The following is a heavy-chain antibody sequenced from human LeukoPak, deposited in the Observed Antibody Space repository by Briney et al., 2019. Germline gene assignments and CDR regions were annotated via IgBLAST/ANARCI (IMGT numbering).Heavy chain of an antibody. V-gene: IGHV4-34*01. CDR3: ARDRRITMVRGVIKWFDP. J-gene: IGHJ5*02. CDR1: GGSFSGYY. Sequence: SETLSLTCAVYGGSFSGYYWSWIRQPPGKGLEWIGEINHSGSTNYNPSLKSRVTISVDTSKNQFSLKLSSVAAADTAVYYCARDRRITMVRGVIKWFDPWGQGTLVTVSS. CDR2: INHSGST. D-gene: IGHD3-10*01.